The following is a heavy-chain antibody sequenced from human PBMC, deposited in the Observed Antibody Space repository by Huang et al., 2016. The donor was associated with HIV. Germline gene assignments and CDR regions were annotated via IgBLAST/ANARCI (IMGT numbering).Heavy chain of an antibody. CDR1: GFNFNNYD. V-gene: IGHV1-8*03. J-gene: IGHJ4*02. CDR3: ARARGFLYDSTGYYSRYYFDS. Sequence: QVQLVQSGAEVKKPGASVTVSCKASGFNFNNYDFNWVRQASGQGLEWMGWMKPKSGNTGDAQKCQGRVTSTRNTSITTAYMELRSLRSEDTAVYYCARARGFLYDSTGYYSRYYFDSWGQGTLVTISS. CDR2: MKPKSGNT. D-gene: IGHD3-22*01.